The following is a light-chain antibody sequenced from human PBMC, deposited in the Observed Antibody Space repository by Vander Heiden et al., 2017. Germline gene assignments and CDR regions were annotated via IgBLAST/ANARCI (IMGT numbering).Light chain of an antibody. V-gene: IGKV1-39*01. CDR3: QQSDSTLWT. CDR2: AAS. CDR1: QSISSY. Sequence: DIQMTQSPSSLSASVGDRVTITCRASQSISSYLNWYQQKPGKAPKLLIYAASSLQSGVPSRFSGSGSGRDFTLTISRLQPEDFATYYCQQSDSTLWTFGQGTKVEIK. J-gene: IGKJ1*01.